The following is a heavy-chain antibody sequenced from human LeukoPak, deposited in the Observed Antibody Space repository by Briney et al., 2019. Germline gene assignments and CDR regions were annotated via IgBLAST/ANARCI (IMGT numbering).Heavy chain of an antibody. Sequence: SETLSLTCTVSGGSITSGGYYWSLIRQHPGQGLELIGYIYHSGSTYYNPSLKSRVTISVDTSKNQFSLKLSSVTAADTAVYYCARMRRDGYNYFDYWGQGTLVTVSS. D-gene: IGHD5-24*01. J-gene: IGHJ4*02. CDR2: IYHSGST. CDR3: ARMRRDGYNYFDY. V-gene: IGHV4-31*03. CDR1: GGSITSGGYY.